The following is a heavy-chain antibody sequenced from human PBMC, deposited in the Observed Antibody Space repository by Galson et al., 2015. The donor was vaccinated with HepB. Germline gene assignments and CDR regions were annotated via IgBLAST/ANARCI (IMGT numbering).Heavy chain of an antibody. Sequence: CAISGDSVSSNSAAWNWIRQSPSRGLEWLGRTYYRSKWYNDYAVSVKSRITINPDTSKNQFSLQLNSVTPEDTAVYYSARDQNRDYGDTLYGGAFDIWGQGTMVTVSS. CDR3: ARDQNRDYGDTLYGGAFDI. D-gene: IGHD4-17*01. CDR1: GDSVSSNSAA. J-gene: IGHJ3*02. CDR2: TYYRSKWYN. V-gene: IGHV6-1*01.